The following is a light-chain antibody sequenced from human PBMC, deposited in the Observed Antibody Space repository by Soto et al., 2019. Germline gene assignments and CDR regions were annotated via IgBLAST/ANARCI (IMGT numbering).Light chain of an antibody. V-gene: IGKV3-20*01. CDR3: QQYATSPPN. J-gene: IGKJ4*01. CDR1: QSVSSSY. CDR2: CAS. Sequence: EIVLTQSPGTLSLSPGEIATLSCRASQSVSSSYLAWYQQRPGQAPRRLIYCASSRATGIPDRFSGSGSGTDFNLTISRLEPEDCAVYYCQQYATSPPNFGGGTKVEIK.